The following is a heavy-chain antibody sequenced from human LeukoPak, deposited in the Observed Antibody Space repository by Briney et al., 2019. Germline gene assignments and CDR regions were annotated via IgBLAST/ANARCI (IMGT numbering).Heavy chain of an antibody. D-gene: IGHD6-13*01. V-gene: IGHV4-38-2*02. CDR3: ASGRWAADWSPAFDI. Sequence: SETLSLTCTVSGYSISSGYYWGWIRRPPGKGLEWIGSIYHSGSTYYNPSLKSRVTISVDTSKNQFSLKLSSVTAADTAVYYCASGRWAADWSPAFDIWGQGTMVTISS. J-gene: IGHJ3*02. CDR2: IYHSGST. CDR1: GYSISSGYY.